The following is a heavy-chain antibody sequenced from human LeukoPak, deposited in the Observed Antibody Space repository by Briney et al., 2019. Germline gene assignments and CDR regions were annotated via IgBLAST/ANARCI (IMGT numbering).Heavy chain of an antibody. CDR1: GFIFSSYG. J-gene: IGHJ5*02. D-gene: IGHD1-1*01. CDR3: ANSNWNLNEVGS. Sequence: GGSLRLSCAASGFIFSSYGMSWIRQAPGKGLEWVSSISGGGDSTEYADSVRGRFVISRDNSKNTLYLHMNYLRGDDTAVYFCANSNWNLNEVGSWGQGTLVTVSS. CDR2: ISGGGDST. V-gene: IGHV3-23*01.